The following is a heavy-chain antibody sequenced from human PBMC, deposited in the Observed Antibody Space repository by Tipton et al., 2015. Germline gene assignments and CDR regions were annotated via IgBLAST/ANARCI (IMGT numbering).Heavy chain of an antibody. CDR3: AKDRGVVLPGTMHYSYYDMDV. V-gene: IGHV3-23*01. Sequence: SLRLSCAASGFTFSNYAMNWVRQAPGKGLEWVSHISGSGGSTYKADSMKGRFFISRDNSKNTLYLQMNSLRAEDTALYFCAKDRGVVLPGTMHYSYYDMDVWGQGTTVTVSS. CDR1: GFTFSNYA. J-gene: IGHJ6*02. D-gene: IGHD2-2*01. CDR2: ISGSGGST.